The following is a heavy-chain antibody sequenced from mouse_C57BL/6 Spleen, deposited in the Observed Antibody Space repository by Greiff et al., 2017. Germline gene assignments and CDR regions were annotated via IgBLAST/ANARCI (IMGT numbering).Heavy chain of an antibody. J-gene: IGHJ2*01. CDR3: AIDYYGSSLDY. CDR1: GYTFTSYW. V-gene: IGHV1-61*01. CDR2: IYPSDSET. Sequence: QVQLQQPGDELVRPGSSVKLSCKASGYTFTSYWMDWVKQRPGQGLEWIGNIYPSDSETHYNQKFKDKATLTVDKSSSTAYMQLSSLTSEDSAVYYCAIDYYGSSLDYWGQGTTLTVSS. D-gene: IGHD1-1*01.